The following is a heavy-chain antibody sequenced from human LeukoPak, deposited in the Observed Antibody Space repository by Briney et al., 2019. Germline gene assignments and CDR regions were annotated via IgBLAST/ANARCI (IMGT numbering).Heavy chain of an antibody. CDR1: GFTFSSYA. Sequence: QPGGSLRLSCAASGFTFSSYAMSWVRQAPGKGLEGVSAISGSGGSTYYADSVKGRFTISRDNSKNTLYLQMNSLRAEDTAVYYCARDLNSNTEPHLGDWFDPWGQGTLVTVSS. D-gene: IGHD1-14*01. CDR2: ISGSGGST. J-gene: IGHJ5*02. V-gene: IGHV3-23*01. CDR3: ARDLNSNTEPHLGDWFDP.